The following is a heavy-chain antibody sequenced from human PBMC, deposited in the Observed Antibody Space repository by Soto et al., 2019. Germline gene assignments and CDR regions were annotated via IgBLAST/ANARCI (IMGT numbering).Heavy chain of an antibody. CDR3: ARGASYYDFWSGPNWFDP. D-gene: IGHD3-3*01. CDR2: INAGNGNT. CDR1: GYTFTSYA. J-gene: IGHJ5*02. V-gene: IGHV1-3*01. Sequence: ASVKVSCKASGYTFTSYAMHWVRQAPGQRLEWMGWINAGNGNTKYSQKFQGRVTITRDTSASTAYMELSSLRSEDTAVYYCARGASYYDFWSGPNWFDPWGQGTLVTVSS.